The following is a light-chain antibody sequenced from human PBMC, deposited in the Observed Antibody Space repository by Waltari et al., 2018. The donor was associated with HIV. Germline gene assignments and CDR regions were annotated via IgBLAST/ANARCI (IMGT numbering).Light chain of an antibody. J-gene: IGKJ2*01. CDR2: WAS. CDR1: QSVIYSSSNKNS. Sequence: DIVMTQSPDSLTVSLGERATINCKSSQSVIYSSSNKNSLAWYQQKPGQPPKLLIYWASTREPGVPDRFSGSGSGTVFTLTISSLQAEDVAVYYCQQYYNTPYTFGQGTKLEIK. CDR3: QQYYNTPYT. V-gene: IGKV4-1*01.